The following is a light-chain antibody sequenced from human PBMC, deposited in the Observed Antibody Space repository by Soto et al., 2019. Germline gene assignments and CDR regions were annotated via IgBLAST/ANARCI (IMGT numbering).Light chain of an antibody. Sequence: QSVLTQPASVSGSPGQSITISCTGTSSDVGGYNYVSWYQQHPGKAPKLMIYDVSNRPSGVSNRFSGSKSGNTASLTISGLQAEDEADYYYSSYTSSVAVFGGGTQLTVL. CDR1: SSDVGGYNY. CDR2: DVS. J-gene: IGLJ7*01. CDR3: SSYTSSVAV. V-gene: IGLV2-14*01.